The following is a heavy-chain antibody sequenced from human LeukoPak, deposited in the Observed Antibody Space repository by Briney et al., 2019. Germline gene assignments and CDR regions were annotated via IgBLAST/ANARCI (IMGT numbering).Heavy chain of an antibody. CDR1: GFTVSSNY. V-gene: IGHV3-30-3*01. CDR3: ARNLRFLSLLYGMDV. J-gene: IGHJ6*02. CDR2: ISYDGSNK. D-gene: IGHD3-3*01. Sequence: PGGSLRLSCAASGFTVSSNYMSWVRQAPGKGLEWVAVISYDGSNKYYADSVKGRFTISRDNSKNTLYLQMNSLRAEDTAVYYCARNLRFLSLLYGMDVWGQGTTVTVSS.